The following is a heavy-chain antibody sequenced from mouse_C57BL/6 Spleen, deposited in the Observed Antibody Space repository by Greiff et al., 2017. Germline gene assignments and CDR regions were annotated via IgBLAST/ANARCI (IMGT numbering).Heavy chain of an antibody. D-gene: IGHD1-1*01. J-gene: IGHJ2*01. CDR3: ARSTTGSSPNYFDY. V-gene: IGHV1-52*01. CDR1: GYTFTSYW. CDR2: IDPSDSET. Sequence: VQLQQPGAVLVRPGSSVKLSCKASGYTFTSYWMHWVKQRPIQGLEWIGNIDPSDSETHYNQKFKDKATLTVDKSSSTAYMQLSSLTSEDSAVYYCARSTTGSSPNYFDYWGQGTTLTVSS.